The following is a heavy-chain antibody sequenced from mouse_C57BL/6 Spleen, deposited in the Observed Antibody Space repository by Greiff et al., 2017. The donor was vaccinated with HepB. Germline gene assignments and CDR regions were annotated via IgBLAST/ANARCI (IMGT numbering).Heavy chain of an antibody. D-gene: IGHD1-2*01. CDR3: ARAQEPLPNWYFDV. J-gene: IGHJ1*03. CDR2: IYPGSGNT. Sequence: VQLQQSGPELVKPGASVKISCKASGYSFTSYYIHWVKQRPGQGLEWIGWIYPGSGNTKYNEKFKGKATLTADTSSSTAYMQLSSLTSEDSAVYYCARAQEPLPNWYFDVWGTGTTVTVSS. CDR1: GYSFTSYY. V-gene: IGHV1-66*01.